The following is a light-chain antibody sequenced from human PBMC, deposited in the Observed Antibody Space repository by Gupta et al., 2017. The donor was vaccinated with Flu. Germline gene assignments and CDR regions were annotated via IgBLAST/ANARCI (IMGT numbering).Light chain of an antibody. V-gene: IGLV2-8*01. CDR1: SSAVGGYNF. J-gene: IGLJ1*01. CDR3: SSYAGSNNYV. Sequence: QSALTQPPSASGSPGQSVTISCTGTSSAVGGYNFVSWYQQHPGKAPKLLIYEVSKRPSGVPDRFSGSQSGNTASLTVSGLQAEDEADYYCSSYAGSNNYVFGTGTKVTVL. CDR2: EVS.